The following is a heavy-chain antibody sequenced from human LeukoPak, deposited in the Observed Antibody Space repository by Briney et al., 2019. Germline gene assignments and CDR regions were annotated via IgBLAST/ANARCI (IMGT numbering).Heavy chain of an antibody. D-gene: IGHD3-10*01. J-gene: IGHJ4*02. V-gene: IGHV4-39*07. CDR3: ARWSYYGSGNYLYDD. CDR2: IYYSGST. CDR1: GGSISSSTYY. Sequence: SETLSLTCTVSGGSISSSTYYWGWIRQPPGKELEWFWSIYYSGSTYYNPSLKSRVTISVDTSKNQFSLKLSSVTAADTAVYYCARWSYYGSGNYLYDDWGQGTLVTVSS.